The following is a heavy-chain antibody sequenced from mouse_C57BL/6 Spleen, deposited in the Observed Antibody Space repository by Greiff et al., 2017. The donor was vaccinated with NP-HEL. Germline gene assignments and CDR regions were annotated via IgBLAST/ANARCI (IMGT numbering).Heavy chain of an antibody. CDR3: ARWIYDGYYYAMDY. J-gene: IGHJ4*01. CDR2: IYPGDGDT. D-gene: IGHD2-3*01. Sequence: QVQLQQSGPELVKPGASVKISCKASGYAFSSSWMNWVKQRLGKGLEWIGRIYPGDGDTNYNGKFKGKATLTADKSSSTAYMQLSSLTSEDSAVYFCARWIYDGYYYAMDYWGQGTSVTVSS. V-gene: IGHV1-82*01. CDR1: GYAFSSSW.